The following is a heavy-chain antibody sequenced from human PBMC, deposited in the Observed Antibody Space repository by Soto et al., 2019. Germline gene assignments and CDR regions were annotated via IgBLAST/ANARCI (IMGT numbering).Heavy chain of an antibody. D-gene: IGHD4-17*01. CDR3: ASPTVTPHDGMDV. J-gene: IGHJ6*02. CDR1: GFTFSDYY. V-gene: IGHV3-11*01. CDR2: ISSSGSTI. Sequence: QVQLVESGGGLVKPGGSLRLSCAASGFTFSDYYMSWIRQAPGKGLEWVSYISSSGSTIYYADSVKGRFTISRNNAKNSLSRQMNSLRAEDTAVYYCASPTVTPHDGMDVWGQGTTVTVSS.